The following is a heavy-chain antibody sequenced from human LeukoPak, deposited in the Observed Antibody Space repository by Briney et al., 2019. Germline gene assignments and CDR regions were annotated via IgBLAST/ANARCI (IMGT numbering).Heavy chain of an antibody. CDR1: GFTFSSYA. J-gene: IGHJ4*02. CDR2: ISYDGSNK. V-gene: IGHV3-30*04. Sequence: GGSLRLSCAASGFTFSSYAMNWVRQAPGKGLEWVAVISYDGSNKYYADSVKGRFTISRDNSKNTLYLQMNSLRAEDTAVYYCARGCITIFGVAKTAFDYWGQGTLVTVSS. D-gene: IGHD3-3*01. CDR3: ARGCITIFGVAKTAFDY.